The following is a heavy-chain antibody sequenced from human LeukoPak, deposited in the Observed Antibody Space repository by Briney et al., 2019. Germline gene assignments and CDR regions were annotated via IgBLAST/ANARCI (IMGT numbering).Heavy chain of an antibody. CDR2: INGGDYST. D-gene: IGHD5-12*01. V-gene: IGHV3-23*01. J-gene: IGHJ4*02. Sequence: RTGGSLRLSCAASGFTFRTSAMSWVRQAPGKGLQWLSSINGGDYSTYYADSVKGRFTISRDNSKNTLYLQMNSLRAEDTAVYYCARGYRGYDPFDYWGQGTLVTVSS. CDR3: ARGYRGYDPFDY. CDR1: GFTFRTSA.